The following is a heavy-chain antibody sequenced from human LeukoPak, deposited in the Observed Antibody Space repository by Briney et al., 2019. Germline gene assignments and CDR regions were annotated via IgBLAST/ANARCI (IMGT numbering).Heavy chain of an antibody. CDR3: ARSQYCSSTSCHRANKRMNAFDI. CDR2: INHSGST. J-gene: IGHJ3*02. D-gene: IGHD2-2*01. CDR1: GGSFSGYY. V-gene: IGHV4-34*01. Sequence: SETLSLTCAVYGGSFSGYYWSWIRQPPGKGLEWIGEINHSGSTNYNPSLKNRVTISVDTSKNQFSLKLSSVTAADTAVYYCARSQYCSSTSCHRANKRMNAFDIWGQGTMVTVSS.